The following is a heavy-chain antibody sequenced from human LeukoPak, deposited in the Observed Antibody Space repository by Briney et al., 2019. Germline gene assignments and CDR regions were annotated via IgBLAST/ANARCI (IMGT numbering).Heavy chain of an antibody. J-gene: IGHJ5*02. Sequence: ASVKVSCKASGYTFSDYHMHWVRQAPGQGPEWMGSINPNNGATNYAQKFQGRVTMTRDTSISTVYMDLSSLRSDDTAVYYCTREGRPANHYDWFDPWGQGTLVTVSS. CDR3: TREGRPANHYDWFDP. CDR1: GYTFSDYH. CDR2: INPNNGAT. V-gene: IGHV1-2*02. D-gene: IGHD2-2*01.